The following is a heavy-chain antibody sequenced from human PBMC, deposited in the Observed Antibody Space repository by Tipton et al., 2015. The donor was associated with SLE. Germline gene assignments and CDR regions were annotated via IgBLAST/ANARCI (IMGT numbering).Heavy chain of an antibody. Sequence: LRLSCTVSGGSISSGGYYWSWIRQHPGKGLEWIGYIYYSGSTYYNPSLKSRVTISVDTSKNQFSLNVSSVTAADTAVYYCASWYSSSWYYFDYWGQGTLVTVSS. CDR3: ASWYSSSWYYFDY. CDR2: IYYSGST. V-gene: IGHV4-31*02. CDR1: GGSISSGGYY. D-gene: IGHD6-13*01. J-gene: IGHJ4*02.